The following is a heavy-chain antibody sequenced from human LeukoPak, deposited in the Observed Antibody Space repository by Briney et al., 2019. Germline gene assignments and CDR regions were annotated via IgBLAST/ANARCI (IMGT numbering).Heavy chain of an antibody. CDR1: GFTFSNAW. CDR3: AKGSGTYQGPFDS. V-gene: IGHV3-20*04. D-gene: IGHD1-26*01. J-gene: IGHJ4*02. CDR2: ISWNGDDI. Sequence: PGGSLRLSCAASGFTFSNAWMSWVRQAPGKGLQWVSSISWNGDDIGYTDSVKGRFTISRDNAKKFLYLQMNSLRTEDKALYYCAKGSGTYQGPFDSWGQGTLVTVSS.